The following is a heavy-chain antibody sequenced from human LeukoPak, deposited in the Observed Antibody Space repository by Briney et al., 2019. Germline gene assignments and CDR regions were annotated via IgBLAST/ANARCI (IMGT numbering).Heavy chain of an antibody. J-gene: IGHJ5*02. CDR2: IYYHGRT. CDR1: AGFTRSNNYY. Sequence: SGTLPLTCTVAAGFTRSNNYYRGWRRPPPEELLGWIGSIYYHGRTYYNPSLKSRVTISVDTSKNQFSLKLSSVTAADTAVYYCARPVPSRLGWFDPWGQGTLVTVSS. CDR3: ARPVPSRLGWFDP. V-gene: IGHV4-39*07. D-gene: IGHD1-1*01.